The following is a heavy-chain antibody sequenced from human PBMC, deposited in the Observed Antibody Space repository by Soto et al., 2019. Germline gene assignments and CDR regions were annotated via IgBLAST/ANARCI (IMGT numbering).Heavy chain of an antibody. CDR1: GGTFSSYS. CDR3: ARDGGRHSGGTDY. J-gene: IGHJ4*02. D-gene: IGHD1-26*01. V-gene: IGHV1-69*01. Sequence: QVQLVQSGAEVKKPGSSVKVSCKASGGTFSSYSINWVRQAPGQGLECMGEIIPIFGTANYAQKFQGRVTITADESTSTAYMELSSLRSEDTAVYYCARDGGRHSGGTDYWGQGTLVTVSS. CDR2: IIPIFGTA.